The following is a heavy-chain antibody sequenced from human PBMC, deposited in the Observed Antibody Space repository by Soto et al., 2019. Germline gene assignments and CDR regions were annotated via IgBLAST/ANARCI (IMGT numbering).Heavy chain of an antibody. CDR1: GFTFSSYG. Sequence: GGFLRLSCAASGFTFSSYGMHWVRQAPGKGLEWVAVISYDGSNKYYADSVKGRFTISRDNSKNTLYLQMNSLRAEDTAVYYCAKEWGIIPAAGTVYYYGMDVWGQGTTVTVPS. J-gene: IGHJ6*02. CDR3: AKEWGIIPAAGTVYYYGMDV. V-gene: IGHV3-30*18. CDR2: ISYDGSNK. D-gene: IGHD6-13*01.